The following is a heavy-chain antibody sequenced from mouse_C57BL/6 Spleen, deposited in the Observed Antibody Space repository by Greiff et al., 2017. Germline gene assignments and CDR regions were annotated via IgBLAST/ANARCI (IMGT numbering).Heavy chain of an antibody. CDR3: ARPPSYYYGSLYAIDY. Sequence: QVQLQQSGAELVKPGASVKISCKASGYAFSSYWMNWVKQRPGKGLEWIGQFYPGDGDTNYNGQFKGKATLPADKSSSTAYMQLSSLTYEDTAVYFCARPPSYYYGSLYAIDYWGQGTSVTVSS. CDR2: FYPGDGDT. D-gene: IGHD1-1*01. V-gene: IGHV1-80*01. CDR1: GYAFSSYW. J-gene: IGHJ4*01.